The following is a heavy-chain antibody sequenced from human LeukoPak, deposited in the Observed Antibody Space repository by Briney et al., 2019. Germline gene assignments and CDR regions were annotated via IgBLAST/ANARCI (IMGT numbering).Heavy chain of an antibody. Sequence: SDTLSLTCIISGGSISSTTYYWGWIRQPPGKGLEWIGTLYYSGKTYYNPSLKSRVTISIDTSKNQFSLKLTSATAADTAVYYCTRAASSGPLFTYHMDVWGKGTTVTVSS. CDR3: TRAASSGPLFTYHMDV. V-gene: IGHV4-39*07. D-gene: IGHD3-22*01. CDR1: GGSISSTTYY. J-gene: IGHJ6*03. CDR2: LYYSGKT.